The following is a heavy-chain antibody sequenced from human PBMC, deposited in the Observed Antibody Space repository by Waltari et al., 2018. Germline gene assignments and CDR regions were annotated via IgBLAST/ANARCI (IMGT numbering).Heavy chain of an antibody. D-gene: IGHD2-15*01. CDR2: IYSTGNT. V-gene: IGHV3-66*02. CDR3: AREGGSGITDY. CDR1: GVTVSSNY. Sequence: EVQLVESGGGLVAPGGSLRLYCAASGVTVSSNYMIWVRQAPGKGLELVSVIYSTGNTYYADSVRGRFTISRDNSKNTLYLQMNSLRAEDTAVYYCAREGGSGITDYWGQGTLVTVSS. J-gene: IGHJ4*02.